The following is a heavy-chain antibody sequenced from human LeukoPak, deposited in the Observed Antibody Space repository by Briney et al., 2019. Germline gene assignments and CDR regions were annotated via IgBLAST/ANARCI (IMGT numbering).Heavy chain of an antibody. CDR3: AREDTHWGEGGPNFDY. CDR1: GGTFSSYA. V-gene: IGHV1-18*01. D-gene: IGHD3-10*01. Sequence: ASVKVSCKASGGTFSSYAISWVRQAPGQGLEWMGWISAYNGNTNYAQKLQGRVTMTTDTPTSTAYMELRSLRSDDTAVYYCAREDTHWGEGGPNFDYWGQGTLVTVSS. J-gene: IGHJ4*02. CDR2: ISAYNGNT.